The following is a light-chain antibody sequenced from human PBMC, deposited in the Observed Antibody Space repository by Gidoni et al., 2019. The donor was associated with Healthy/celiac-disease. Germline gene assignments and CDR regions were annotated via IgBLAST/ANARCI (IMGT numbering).Light chain of an antibody. Sequence: IVMTQSPDSLAVSLGERATINCKSSQSILYSPNNKNYLAWYQQKPGPPPKLLIYWASTRESVVPDRFSGSGCGTEFTLTISRLQAEDGAVYYCQQYYGTPITFXQXTRLEIK. CDR2: WAS. V-gene: IGKV4-1*01. CDR3: QQYYGTPIT. CDR1: QSILYSPNNKNY. J-gene: IGKJ5*01.